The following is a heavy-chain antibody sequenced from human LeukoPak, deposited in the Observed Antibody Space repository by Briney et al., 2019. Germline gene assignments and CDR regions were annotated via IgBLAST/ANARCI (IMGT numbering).Heavy chain of an antibody. CDR3: ARVSFSSGWYGPGDY. CDR1: GFTFSSYA. Sequence: GGSLRLSCAASGFTFSSYAMHWVRQAPGKGLEWVAVISYDGSNKYYADSVKGRFTISRDNSKNTLYLQMNSLRAEDTAVYYCARVSFSSGWYGPGDYWGQGTLVTVSS. V-gene: IGHV3-30-3*01. CDR2: ISYDGSNK. D-gene: IGHD6-19*01. J-gene: IGHJ4*02.